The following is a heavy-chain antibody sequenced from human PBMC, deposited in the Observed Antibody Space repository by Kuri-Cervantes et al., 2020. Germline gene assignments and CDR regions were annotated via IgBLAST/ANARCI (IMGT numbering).Heavy chain of an antibody. CDR3: ARGRITMGHDQYWFDP. Sequence: SVKVTCKASGGTFSSYAISWVRQAPGQGLEWMGGIIPIFGTANYAQKFQGRVTITADESTSTTYMELSSLRSEDAAVYYCARGRITMGHDQYWFDPWGQGTLVTVSS. CDR2: IIPIFGTA. CDR1: GGTFSSYA. J-gene: IGHJ5*02. V-gene: IGHV1-69*13. D-gene: IGHD3-10*01.